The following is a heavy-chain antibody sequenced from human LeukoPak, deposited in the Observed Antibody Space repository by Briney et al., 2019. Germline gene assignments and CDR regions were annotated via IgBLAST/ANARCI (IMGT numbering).Heavy chain of an antibody. D-gene: IGHD6-19*01. J-gene: IGHJ4*02. Sequence: PSETLSLTRTVSGGSISSSSYYWGWIRQHPGKGLEWIGYIYYSGSTYYNPSLKSRVTISVDTSKNQFSLKLSSVTAADTAVYYCARSSIAVAGNYFDYWGQGTLVTISS. CDR2: IYYSGST. CDR3: ARSSIAVAGNYFDY. CDR1: GGSISSSSYY. V-gene: IGHV4-31*03.